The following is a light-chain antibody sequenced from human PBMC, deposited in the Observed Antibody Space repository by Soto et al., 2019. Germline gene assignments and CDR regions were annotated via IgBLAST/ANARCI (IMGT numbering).Light chain of an antibody. V-gene: IGKV1-5*03. Sequence: DIQMTQSPSSLSASVFDIVTFTCRASQSVSFWLAWYQQKPGKAPKLLIYKASTLESGVPSRFSGGGFGTEFTLTISSLQPDDYATYYCQQYQTFWTFGQGTKVDIK. CDR1: QSVSFW. CDR2: KAS. J-gene: IGKJ1*01. CDR3: QQYQTFWT.